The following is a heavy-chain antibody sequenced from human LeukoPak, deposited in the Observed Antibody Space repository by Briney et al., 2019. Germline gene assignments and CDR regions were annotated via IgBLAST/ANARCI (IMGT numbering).Heavy chain of an antibody. CDR3: ARDPDGDSPLAGFDY. CDR1: GGSISSYY. Sequence: SETLSLTCTVSGGSISSYYWSWIRQPPGKGLEWIGYIYYSGSTNYNPSLKSQVTISVDTSKNQFSLKLSSVTAADTAVYYCARDPDGDSPLAGFDYWGQGTLVTVSS. J-gene: IGHJ4*02. D-gene: IGHD4-17*01. V-gene: IGHV4-59*01. CDR2: IYYSGST.